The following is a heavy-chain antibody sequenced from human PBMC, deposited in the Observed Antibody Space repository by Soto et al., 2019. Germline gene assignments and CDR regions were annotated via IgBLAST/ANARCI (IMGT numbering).Heavy chain of an antibody. V-gene: IGHV5-51*01. CDR2: IYPGDSDT. Sequence: PGESLKISCKGSGYSFTSYWIGWVRQMPGKGLEWMGIIYPGDSDTRYSPSFQGQVTISADKSISTAYLQWSSLKASDTAMYYCARHKQTVGRSSDYYYYGMDVWGQGTTVTVSS. CDR3: ARHKQTVGRSSDYYYYGMDV. D-gene: IGHD1-26*01. J-gene: IGHJ6*02. CDR1: GYSFTSYW.